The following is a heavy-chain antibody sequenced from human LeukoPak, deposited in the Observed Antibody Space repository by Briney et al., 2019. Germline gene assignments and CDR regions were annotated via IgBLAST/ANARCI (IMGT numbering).Heavy chain of an antibody. CDR3: ARSDSSGYYSLHYYGMDV. Sequence: GGSLRLSCAASGFTFSSYSMNWVRQAPGKGLEWVSSISSSSSYIYYADSVKGRFTISRDNAKNSLYLQMNSLRAEDTAVYYCARSDSSGYYSLHYYGMDVWGQGTTVTVSS. D-gene: IGHD3-22*01. CDR2: ISSSSSYI. J-gene: IGHJ6*02. V-gene: IGHV3-21*01. CDR1: GFTFSSYS.